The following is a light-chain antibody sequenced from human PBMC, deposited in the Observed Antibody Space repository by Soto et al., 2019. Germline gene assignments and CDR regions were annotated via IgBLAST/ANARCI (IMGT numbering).Light chain of an antibody. CDR1: QGVSSS. Sequence: IQLTQSPPSLSASVGDRVTITCRASQGVSSSLAWYHQQPGKAPKLLIYAATTLQSGVPSRFSGSGSGTDFTLTISNLQPEDFATYYCQQSYSTLPITFGQGTRLEIK. CDR2: AAT. J-gene: IGKJ5*01. V-gene: IGKV1-39*01. CDR3: QQSYSTLPIT.